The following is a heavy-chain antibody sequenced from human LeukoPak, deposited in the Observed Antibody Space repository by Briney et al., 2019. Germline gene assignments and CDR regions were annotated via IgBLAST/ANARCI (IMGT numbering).Heavy chain of an antibody. J-gene: IGHJ6*03. CDR2: VYYGETT. CDR1: GGSISSTTYY. V-gene: IGHV4-39*01. Sequence: ASETLSLTCTVSGGSISSTTYYWAWIRQPPGMGLEWIGSVYYGETTYYNPSLESRVTISVDTSKNQFSLRLSSVTAADTAVYYCARHEASYFYYYMDVWGAGTTVIVSS. CDR3: ARHEASYFYYYMDV.